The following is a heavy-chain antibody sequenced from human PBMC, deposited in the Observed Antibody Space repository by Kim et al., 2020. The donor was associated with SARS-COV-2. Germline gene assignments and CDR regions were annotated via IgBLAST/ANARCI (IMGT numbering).Heavy chain of an antibody. D-gene: IGHD6-13*01. V-gene: IGHV3-7*01. Sequence: GGSLRLSCAASGFTFSSYWMSWVRQAPGKGLEWVANIKQDGSEKYYVDSVKGRFTISRDNAKNSLYLQMNSLRAEDTAVYYCARESAGYSSSLFDYWGQGTLVSVSS. CDR1: GFTFSSYW. CDR3: ARESAGYSSSLFDY. J-gene: IGHJ4*02. CDR2: IKQDGSEK.